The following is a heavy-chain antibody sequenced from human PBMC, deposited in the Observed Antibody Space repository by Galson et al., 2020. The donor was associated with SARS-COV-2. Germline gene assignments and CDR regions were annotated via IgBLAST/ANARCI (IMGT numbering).Heavy chain of an antibody. D-gene: IGHD6-19*01. CDR2: TNDSGGT. V-gene: IGHV4-34*01. CDR3: ARHSPPVAGYWFFDI. CDR1: GGSFSGHY. J-gene: IGHJ2*01. Sequence: SETLSLTCDVSGGSFSGHYWSWIRQPPGKGLEWIGETNDSGGTTYNPSLKSRATISGDTSRNQFSLKLTSVTAADTAVYFCARHSPPVAGYWFFDIWGRGTLVTVSS.